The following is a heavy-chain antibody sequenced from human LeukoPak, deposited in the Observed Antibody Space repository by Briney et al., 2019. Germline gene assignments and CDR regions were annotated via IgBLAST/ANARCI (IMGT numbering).Heavy chain of an antibody. CDR2: IYYSGST. V-gene: IGHV4-59*01. CDR3: ARDEDFGSGTHRSFDP. J-gene: IGHJ5*02. CDR1: GGSISSYY. D-gene: IGHD3-10*01. Sequence: PSETLSLTCTVSGGSISSYYWNWIRQPPGKGLEWIGYIYYSGSTTYNPSLKSRVTISVDTSKNQFSLRLSSVTAADTAVYYCARDEDFGSGTHRSFDPWGQGTLVTVSS.